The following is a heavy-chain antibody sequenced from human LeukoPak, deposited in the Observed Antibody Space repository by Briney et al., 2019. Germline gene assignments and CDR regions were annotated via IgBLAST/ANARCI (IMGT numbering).Heavy chain of an antibody. V-gene: IGHV4-59*01. D-gene: IGHD3-22*01. CDR1: GGSISSYY. J-gene: IGHJ6*03. CDR3: TRGSIAYYYMDV. CDR2: IYYSGST. Sequence: SETLSLTCTVSGGSISSYYWSWIRQPPGKGLEWIGNIYYSGSTNYNPSHKSRVTISVDTSKNQFSLKLSSVTAADTGVYYCTRGSIAYYYMDVWGKGTTVTISS.